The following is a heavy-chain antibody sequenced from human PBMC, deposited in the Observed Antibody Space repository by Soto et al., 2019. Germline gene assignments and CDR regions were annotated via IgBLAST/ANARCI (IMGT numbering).Heavy chain of an antibody. Sequence: QVQLQESGPGLVKPSETLSLTCTVSGGSISSYYWSWIRXXXXXXLEWIGYIHYSGSTNYNPSLKSRVTISVDTSKNQFSLKLNSVTAADTAVYYCARPHGGSSGWDNWFDPWGQGTLVTVSS. CDR2: IHYSGST. CDR3: ARPHGGSSGWDNWFDP. CDR1: GGSISSYY. D-gene: IGHD6-25*01. J-gene: IGHJ5*02. V-gene: IGHV4-59*01.